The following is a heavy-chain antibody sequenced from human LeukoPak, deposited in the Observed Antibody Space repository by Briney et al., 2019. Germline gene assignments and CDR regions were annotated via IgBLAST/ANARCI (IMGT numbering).Heavy chain of an antibody. CDR2: MYYSGST. J-gene: IGHJ4*02. CDR1: GGSISSYY. V-gene: IGHV4-59*01. Sequence: PSETLSLTCTVSGGSISSYYWSWIRQPPGKGLEWIGYMYYSGSTSYNPSLKSRVTISVDTFTNQFSLQLSSVTAADTAVYFCARGRAAPDYWGQGTLVTLSS. D-gene: IGHD6-13*01. CDR3: ARGRAAPDY.